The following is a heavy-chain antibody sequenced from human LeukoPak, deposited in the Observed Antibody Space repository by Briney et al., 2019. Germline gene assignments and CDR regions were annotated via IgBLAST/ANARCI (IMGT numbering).Heavy chain of an antibody. D-gene: IGHD3-22*01. V-gene: IGHV3-74*01. CDR3: AKLSYYDSSGYRDY. Sequence: GGSLRLSCAASGFTLSDYWMHWVRQGPGKGLVWVSRINSDASITDSADSVKGRFTISRDNSKNTLYLQMNSLRAEDTAVYYCAKLSYYDSSGYRDYWGQGTLVTVSS. CDR2: INSDASIT. J-gene: IGHJ4*02. CDR1: GFTLSDYW.